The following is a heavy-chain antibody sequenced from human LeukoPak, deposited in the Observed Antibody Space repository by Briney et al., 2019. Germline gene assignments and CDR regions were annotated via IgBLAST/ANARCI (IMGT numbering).Heavy chain of an antibody. J-gene: IGHJ4*02. Sequence: SGTLSLTCTASGGSLSSSSYYWGWIRQPPGKGLEWIGSIYYSGSTYYNPSLKSRLTISVDTSKIQFSLKLSSVTAADTAVYYCARHVYDSRGYYYDPYFDYWGQGTLVTVSS. CDR3: ARHVYDSRGYYYDPYFDY. V-gene: IGHV4-39*01. D-gene: IGHD3-22*01. CDR2: IYYSGST. CDR1: GGSLSSSSYY.